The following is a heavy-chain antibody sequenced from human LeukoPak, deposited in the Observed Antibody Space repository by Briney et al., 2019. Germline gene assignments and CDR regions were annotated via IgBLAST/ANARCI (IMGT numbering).Heavy chain of an antibody. V-gene: IGHV1-18*01. J-gene: IGHJ6*02. CDR1: GYTFTSYG. CDR3: ARVGGYCSSTSCYRRAIDYYGMDV. D-gene: IGHD2-2*01. CDR2: ISAYNGNT. Sequence: ASVKVSCKASGYTFTSYGISWVRQAPGQGLEWLGWISAYNGNTNYAQKLQGRVTMTTDTSTSTAYMELRSLRSDDTAVYYCARVGGYCSSTSCYRRAIDYYGMDVWGQGTTVTVSS.